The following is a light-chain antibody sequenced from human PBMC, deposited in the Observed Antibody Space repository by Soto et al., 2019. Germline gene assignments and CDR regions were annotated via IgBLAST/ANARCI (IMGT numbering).Light chain of an antibody. J-gene: IGLJ2*01. Sequence: QSALTQPPSVSGAPGQRVTISCTGSSSNIGAGYDVHWYQQLPGTAPKLLIYGNSNRPSGVPDRFSGSKSGTSASLAITGLQAEDEADYYCQSYDSSLNGRTVFGGVTQLTVL. CDR3: QSYDSSLNGRTV. V-gene: IGLV1-40*01. CDR2: GNS. CDR1: SSNIGAGYD.